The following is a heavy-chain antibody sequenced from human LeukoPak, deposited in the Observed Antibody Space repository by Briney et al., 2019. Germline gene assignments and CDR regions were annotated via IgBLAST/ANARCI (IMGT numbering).Heavy chain of an antibody. CDR2: ISSSSSYI. D-gene: IGHD3-3*01. V-gene: IGHV3-21*01. Sequence: GGSLRLSCAASGFTFSSYSMNWVRQAPGKGLEWVSSISSSSSYIYYADSVKGRFTISRDNAKNSLYLQMNSLRAEDTAVYYCARDPYDFWSGYYKVHYFDYWGQGTLVTVSS. CDR1: GFTFSSYS. CDR3: ARDPYDFWSGYYKVHYFDY. J-gene: IGHJ4*02.